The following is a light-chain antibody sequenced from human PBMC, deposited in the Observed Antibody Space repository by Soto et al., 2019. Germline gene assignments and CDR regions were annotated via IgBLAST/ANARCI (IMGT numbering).Light chain of an antibody. J-gene: IGLJ2*01. CDR3: QTWGTGFQF. Sequence: QSVLTQSPSASASLGASVKLTCTLSSGHSSYAIAWHQKQPGKGPRYLMDLNNDGSHTKGDGIPDRFSGSSSGADRYLIISSLQSEDEADYCQTWGTGFQFFGGGTKLTVL. CDR2: LNNDGSH. CDR1: SGHSSYA. V-gene: IGLV4-69*01.